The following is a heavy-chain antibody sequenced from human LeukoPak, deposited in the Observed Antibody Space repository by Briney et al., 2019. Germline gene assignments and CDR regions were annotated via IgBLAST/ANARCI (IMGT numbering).Heavy chain of an antibody. Sequence: SETLSLTYAVSGDSISSNHWWSWVRQPPGKGLEWIGEISHSGGTNYNPSLKSRITILVDKSKNQFALKLSSVTAADTAVYFCASNGYYAIDYWGQGTLVTVSS. D-gene: IGHD3-3*01. CDR1: GDSISSNHW. CDR2: ISHSGGT. J-gene: IGHJ4*02. V-gene: IGHV4-4*02. CDR3: ASNGYYAIDY.